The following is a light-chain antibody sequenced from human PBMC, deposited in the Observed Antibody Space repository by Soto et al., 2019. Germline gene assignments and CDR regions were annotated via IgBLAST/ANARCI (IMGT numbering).Light chain of an antibody. CDR3: QQYNNWLGT. CDR2: GAS. V-gene: IGKV3-15*01. J-gene: IGKJ1*01. CDR1: QSVSSN. Sequence: EIVMTQSPATLSVSPGERATLSCRASQSVSSNLAWHQQKPGQAPRLLIYGASTRATGIPARFSGSGSGTEFTLTISSLQSEDFAVYYCQQYNNWLGTFGQGTKV.